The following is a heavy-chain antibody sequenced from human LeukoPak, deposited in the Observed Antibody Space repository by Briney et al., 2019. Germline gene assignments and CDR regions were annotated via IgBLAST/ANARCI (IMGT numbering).Heavy chain of an antibody. D-gene: IGHD2-15*01. CDR3: ARDREPYCTGGTCYSTGDY. V-gene: IGHV3-21*06. CDR2: ISSSGSYI. CDR1: GFTSSSCS. Sequence: GGSLRLSCAASGFTSSSCSMNWVRQAPGKGLEWVSSISSSGSYIYYADSVKGRFTISRDYAENSLYLQMNSLRAEDTAVYYCARDREPYCTGGTCYSTGDYWGQGTLVTVSS. J-gene: IGHJ4*02.